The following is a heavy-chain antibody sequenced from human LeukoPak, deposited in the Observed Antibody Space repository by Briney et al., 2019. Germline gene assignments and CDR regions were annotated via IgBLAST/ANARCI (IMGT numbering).Heavy chain of an antibody. V-gene: IGHV4-39*01. CDR3: ARTGRKNDFWSGYYKTPRYYFDY. CDR1: GGSISSSSYY. Sequence: SETLSLTCTVSGGSISSSSYYWGWIRQPPGKGLEWIGSIYYSGSTYYNPSLKSRVTISVDTSKNQFSLKLSSVTAADTAVYYCARTGRKNDFWSGYYKTPRYYFDYWGQGTLVTVSS. D-gene: IGHD3-3*01. CDR2: IYYSGST. J-gene: IGHJ4*02.